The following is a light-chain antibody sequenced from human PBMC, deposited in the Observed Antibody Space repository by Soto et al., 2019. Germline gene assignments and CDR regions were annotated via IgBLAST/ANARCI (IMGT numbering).Light chain of an antibody. CDR3: QQSNNTPRT. CDR1: QSISNY. J-gene: IGKJ1*01. V-gene: IGKV1-39*01. CDR2: AAS. Sequence: DIQMTQSPSSLSASVGDRVTITCRASQSISNYLNWYQQKPGKAPKLLIYAASRLQSGVPSRFSGSGSGTDFTLTISSLQPEDFATYYCQQSNNTPRTFGQGTKVEIK.